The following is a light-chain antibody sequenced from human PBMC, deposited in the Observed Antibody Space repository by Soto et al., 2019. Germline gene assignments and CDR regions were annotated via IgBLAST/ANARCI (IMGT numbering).Light chain of an antibody. J-gene: IGKJ4*01. CDR2: DAS. CDR1: QSVSSY. CDR3: QQRSNWPLQLT. V-gene: IGKV3-11*01. Sequence: QSPAALSLSTRDRATLSCRASQSVSSYLAWYQQKPGQAPRLLIYDASNRATGIPARFSGSGSGTDFTLTISSLEPEDSAVYYCQQRSNWPLQLTSGGGTKADI.